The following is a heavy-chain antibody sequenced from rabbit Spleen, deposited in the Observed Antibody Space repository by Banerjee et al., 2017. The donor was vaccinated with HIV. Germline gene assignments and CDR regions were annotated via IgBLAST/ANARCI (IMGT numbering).Heavy chain of an antibody. CDR2: IDSGSSGFT. J-gene: IGHJ6*01. CDR3: ARDTGSSFSSYGMDL. D-gene: IGHD8-1*01. V-gene: IGHV1S40*01. CDR1: GVSFSSSSY. Sequence: LEESGGGLFQPGGSLALTCTASGVSFSSSSYMCWVRQAPGKGLEWIACIDSGSSGFTYFASWAKGRFTISKTSSTTVTLQMTSLTAADTATYFCARDTGSSFSSYGMDLWGPGTLVTV.